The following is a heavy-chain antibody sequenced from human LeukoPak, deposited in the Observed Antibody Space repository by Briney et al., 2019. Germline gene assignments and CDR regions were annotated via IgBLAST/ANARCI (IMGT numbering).Heavy chain of an antibody. D-gene: IGHD3-3*01. CDR2: MSGTGGTS. J-gene: IGHJ6*02. CDR1: GFKFSDYA. V-gene: IGHV3-23*01. Sequence: GGSLRLSCAASGFKFSDYAMNWVRQAPGKGLEWVSGMSGTGGTSYYADSAKGRFTISRDKSKSTLDLQMNSLRAEDTAVYYCAKWVPRSLESIYGMDVWGQGTTVIVSS. CDR3: AKWVPRSLESIYGMDV.